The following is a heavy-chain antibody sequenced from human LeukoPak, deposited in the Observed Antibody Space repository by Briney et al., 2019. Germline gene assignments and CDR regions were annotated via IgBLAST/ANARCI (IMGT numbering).Heavy chain of an antibody. D-gene: IGHD3-3*01. Sequence: GASVKVSCKVSGYTLTELSMHWVRQAPGKGLEWMGGFDPEDGETIYAQKFQGRVTMTEDTSTDTAYMELSSLRSEDTAVYYCARVEDYDFWSGYSAIDYWGQGTLVTVSS. CDR2: FDPEDGET. CDR3: ARVEDYDFWSGYSAIDY. V-gene: IGHV1-24*01. J-gene: IGHJ4*02. CDR1: GYTLTELS.